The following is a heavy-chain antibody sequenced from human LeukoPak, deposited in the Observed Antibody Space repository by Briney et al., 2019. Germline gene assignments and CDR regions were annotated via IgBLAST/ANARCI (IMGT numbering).Heavy chain of an antibody. CDR2: IYPGDSDT. Sequence: GESLQISCQGSGYSFTSYWIGWVRQMPGKGLEWMGIIYPGDSDTRYSPSFQGQVTISADKSISTAYLQWSSLKASDTAMYYCARLELYDSSGYYYYYGMDVWGQRTTVTVSS. CDR3: ARLELYDSSGYYYYYGMDV. V-gene: IGHV5-51*01. CDR1: GYSFTSYW. D-gene: IGHD3-22*01. J-gene: IGHJ6*02.